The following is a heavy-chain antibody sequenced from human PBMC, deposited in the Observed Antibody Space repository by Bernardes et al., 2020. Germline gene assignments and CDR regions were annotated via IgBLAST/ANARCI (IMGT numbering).Heavy chain of an antibody. Sequence: DAVQVSCKASGYTFTGYYMHWVRQAPGQGLEWMGWINPNSGGTTYAQKFQGWVTMTRDTSISTAYMELSRLRSDDTAVYYCARGRLRYYFDYWGQGTLVTGSS. CDR1: GYTFTGYY. J-gene: IGHJ4*02. CDR3: ARGRLRYYFDY. D-gene: IGHD4-17*01. V-gene: IGHV1-2*04. CDR2: INPNSGGT.